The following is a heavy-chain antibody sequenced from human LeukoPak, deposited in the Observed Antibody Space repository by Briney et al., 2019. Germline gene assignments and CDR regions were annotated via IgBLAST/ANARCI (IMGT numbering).Heavy chain of an antibody. CDR1: GFIFKNYA. Sequence: GGSLRLSCAASGFIFKNYAMNWVRQAPGKGLEWVAFIRYDGSNKYYADSVKGRFTISRDNSKNTLYLQMNSLTTEDTAVYYCAKLSVSVIAVATKGAAFDVWGQGTMVIVSS. V-gene: IGHV3-30*02. D-gene: IGHD6-19*01. CDR2: IRYDGSNK. CDR3: AKLSVSVIAVATKGAAFDV. J-gene: IGHJ3*01.